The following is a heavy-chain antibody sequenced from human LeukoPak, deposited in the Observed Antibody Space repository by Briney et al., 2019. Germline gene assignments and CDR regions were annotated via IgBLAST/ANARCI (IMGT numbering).Heavy chain of an antibody. V-gene: IGHV3-74*01. CDR2: INSDGSST. CDR3: ARDPEDDSSGYYYGDAFDI. CDR1: GFTFSSYW. J-gene: IGHJ3*02. Sequence: GGSLRLSCAASGFTFSSYWMHWVRQAPGKGLVWVSRINSDGSSTSYADSVKGRFTISRDNAKNTLYLRMNSLRAEDTAVYYCARDPEDDSSGYYYGDAFDIWGQGTMVTVSS. D-gene: IGHD3-22*01.